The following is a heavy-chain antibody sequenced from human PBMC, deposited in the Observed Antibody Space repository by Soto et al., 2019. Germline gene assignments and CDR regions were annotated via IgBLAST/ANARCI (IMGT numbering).Heavy chain of an antibody. V-gene: IGHV4-59*08. CDR1: GGSISTYY. CDR3: ARPYSSGWRGVFDV. D-gene: IGHD6-19*01. J-gene: IGHJ3*01. Sequence: QVQLQESGPGLVKPSETLSLTCTVSGGSISTYYWSWIRQPPGKGLEWIGCIHDSGNTDYNPSLRSRVTRSLNTSKNQFSLKLSAVTAADTAVYYCARPYSSGWRGVFDVWCQGTLVTVSP. CDR2: IHDSGNT.